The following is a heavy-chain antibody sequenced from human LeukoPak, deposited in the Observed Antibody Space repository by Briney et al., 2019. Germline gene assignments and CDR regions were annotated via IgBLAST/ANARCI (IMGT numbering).Heavy chain of an antibody. V-gene: IGHV3-23*01. CDR1: GFSFSSHG. J-gene: IGHJ4*02. Sequence: GGTLRLSCAGSGFSFSSHGMNWVRQAPGKGLEWVSGISPSGDITYYTDSVRGRFTISRDNSKNTLYLQMNSLRAEDTAVYYCAKRGGAYYYDSSGYYYPSDYYFDYWGQGTLVTVSS. CDR3: AKRGGAYYYDSSGYYYPSDYYFDY. D-gene: IGHD3-22*01. CDR2: ISPSGDIT.